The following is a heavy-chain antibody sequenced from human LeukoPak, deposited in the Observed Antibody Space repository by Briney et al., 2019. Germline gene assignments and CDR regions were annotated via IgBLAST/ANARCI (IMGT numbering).Heavy chain of an antibody. Sequence: SETLSLTCTVSGGSISSSSYYWGWIRQPPGKGLEWIGSIYYSGSTYYNPSLKSRVTISVDTSKNQFSLKLSSVTAADTAVYYCARRNVLMVYAFDYWGQGTLVTVSS. D-gene: IGHD2-8*01. CDR3: ARRNVLMVYAFDY. J-gene: IGHJ4*02. CDR1: GGSISSSSYY. V-gene: IGHV4-39*01. CDR2: IYYSGST.